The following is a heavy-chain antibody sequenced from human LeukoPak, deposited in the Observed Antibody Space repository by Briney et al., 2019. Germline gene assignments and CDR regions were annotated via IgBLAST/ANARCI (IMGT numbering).Heavy chain of an antibody. CDR2: IRSKTDGGTT. V-gene: IGHV3-15*01. D-gene: IGHD3-22*01. J-gene: IGHJ4*02. CDR3: TTDWTVHYDSSGRDFDY. Sequence: GGSLRLSCAASGFTFSNAWMSWVRQARGKGLEWVGRIRSKTDGGTTDYAAPVKGRFTISRDDSKNTLYLQMNSLKTEDTAVYYCTTDWTVHYDSSGRDFDYWGQGTLVTVSS. CDR1: GFTFSNAW.